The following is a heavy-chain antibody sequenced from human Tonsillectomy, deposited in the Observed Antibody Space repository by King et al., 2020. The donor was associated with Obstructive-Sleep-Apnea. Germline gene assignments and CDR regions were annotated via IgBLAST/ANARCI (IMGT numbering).Heavy chain of an antibody. CDR1: GFTFSSSA. CDR2: ITGSGDST. V-gene: IGHV3-23*04. D-gene: IGHD1-1*01. CDR3: AKVWNDEWLSYYYYGLDV. Sequence: VQLVESGGDLVQPGGSLRLSCAASGFTFSSSAMSWVRQSPGKGLEWVSGITGSGDSTYYADSVKGRFTISRDNSKNTLYLQMNSLRAEDTAVYYCAKVWNDEWLSYYYYGLDVWGQGTTVTVSS. J-gene: IGHJ6*02.